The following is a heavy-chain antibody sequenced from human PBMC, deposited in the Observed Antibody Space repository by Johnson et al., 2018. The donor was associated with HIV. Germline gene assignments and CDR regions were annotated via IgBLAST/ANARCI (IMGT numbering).Heavy chain of an antibody. CDR3: AKVGPANDVLGAGDAFDI. CDR1: GFTFSSYA. D-gene: IGHD2-8*01. V-gene: IGHV3-30*04. Sequence: QVQLVESGGGVVQSGRSLRLSCAASGFTFSSYAMHWVRQAPGKGLEWVAVISYDGSNKYYADSVKGRFTISRDNSKNTLYLQMNSLRAEDTAVYYCAKVGPANDVLGAGDAFDIWCQGTMVTVSS. J-gene: IGHJ3*02. CDR2: ISYDGSNK.